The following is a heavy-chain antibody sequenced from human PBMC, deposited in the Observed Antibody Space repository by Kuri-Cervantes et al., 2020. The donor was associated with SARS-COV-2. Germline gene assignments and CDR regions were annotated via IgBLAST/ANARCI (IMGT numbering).Heavy chain of an antibody. V-gene: IGHV3-33*01. Sequence: GESLKISCAASGFTFSSYRMHWVRQAPGRGGEWVAVIWYDGSNKYYADSVKGRFTITRDNSKNTLYLQMNSLRAEYTAVYYCARAAIMVTTFNAFDIWGQGTMVTVSS. D-gene: IGHD4-17*01. J-gene: IGHJ3*02. CDR1: GFTFSSYR. CDR2: IWYDGSNK. CDR3: ARAAIMVTTFNAFDI.